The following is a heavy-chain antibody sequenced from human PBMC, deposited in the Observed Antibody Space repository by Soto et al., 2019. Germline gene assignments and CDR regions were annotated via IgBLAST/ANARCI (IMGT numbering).Heavy chain of an antibody. CDR2: IIPIFGTA. J-gene: IGHJ6*02. CDR1: GGTFSSYA. Sequence: ASVKVSCKASGGTFSSYAISWVRQAPGQGLEWMGGIIPIFGTANYAQKFQGRVTITADESTSTAYMELSSLRSEDTAVYYCASDISDIAARPRRSGEDYYYGMDVWGQGTTVTVSS. CDR3: ASDISDIAARPRRSGEDYYYGMDV. V-gene: IGHV1-69*13. D-gene: IGHD6-6*01.